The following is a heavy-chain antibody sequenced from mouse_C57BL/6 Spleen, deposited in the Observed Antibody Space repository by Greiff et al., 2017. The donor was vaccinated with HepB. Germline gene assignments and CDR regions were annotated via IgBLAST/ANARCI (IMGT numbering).Heavy chain of an antibody. J-gene: IGHJ2*01. V-gene: IGHV1-82*01. CDR3: ARFYYYGSSYNFFDY. Sequence: QVQLKQSGPELVKPGASVKISCKASGYAFSSSWMNWVKQRPGKGLEWIGRIYPGDGDTNYNGKFKGKATLTADKSSSTAYMQLSSLTSEDSAVYFCARFYYYGSSYNFFDYWGQGTTLTVSS. CDR1: GYAFSSSW. CDR2: IYPGDGDT. D-gene: IGHD1-1*01.